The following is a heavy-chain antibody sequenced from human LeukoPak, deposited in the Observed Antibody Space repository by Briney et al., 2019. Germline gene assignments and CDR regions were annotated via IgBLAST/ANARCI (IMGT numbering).Heavy chain of an antibody. V-gene: IGHV4-61*01. D-gene: IGHD3-10*01. Sequence: PSETLSLTCTVSGGSISSSSYYWSWIRQPPGKGLEWIGYIYNSGSTNYNPFLKSRVTISVDTSKNQFSLKLSSVTAADTAVYYCARGDASGSYEYAFHIWGQGTMVTVSS. CDR3: ARGDASGSYEYAFHI. CDR2: IYNSGST. CDR1: GGSISSSSYY. J-gene: IGHJ3*02.